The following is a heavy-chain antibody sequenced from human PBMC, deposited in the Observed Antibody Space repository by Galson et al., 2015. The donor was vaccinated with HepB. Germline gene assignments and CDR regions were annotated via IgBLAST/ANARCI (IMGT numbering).Heavy chain of an antibody. D-gene: IGHD3-16*01. CDR1: GYTFTGYY. Sequence: SVKVSCKASGYTFTGYYMHWVRQAPGQGLDWMGWINPNSGGTNYAQKFQGWVTMTRDTSISTAYMELSRLRSDDTAVYYCARGGRDWGTLSPTPNFDYWGQGTLVTVSS. CDR2: INPNSGGT. CDR3: ARGGRDWGTLSPTPNFDY. V-gene: IGHV1-2*04. J-gene: IGHJ4*02.